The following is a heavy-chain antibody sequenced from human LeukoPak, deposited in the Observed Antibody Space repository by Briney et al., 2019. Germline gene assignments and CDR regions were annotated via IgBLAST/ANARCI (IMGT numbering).Heavy chain of an antibody. CDR3: AKDVGGTGGSHGYFDY. V-gene: IGHV3-23*01. CDR2: ISGSGGST. CDR1: GFTLSSYA. Sequence: GGSLRLSCAASGFTLSSYAMSWVRQAPGKGLEWVSDISGSGGSTYYADSVKGRFTISRDNSKNKLYLQMNSLRAEDTAVYYCAKDVGGTGGSHGYFDYWGQGTLVTVSS. J-gene: IGHJ4*02. D-gene: IGHD3-16*01.